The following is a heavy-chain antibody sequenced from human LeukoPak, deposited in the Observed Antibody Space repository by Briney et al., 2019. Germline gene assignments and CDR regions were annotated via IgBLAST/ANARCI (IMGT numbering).Heavy chain of an antibody. D-gene: IGHD6-19*01. V-gene: IGHV3-74*01. CDR1: GFIFSSYW. J-gene: IGHJ3*02. CDR2: IHSDGSDT. Sequence: PGGSLRLSCAASGFIFSSYWMHWVRQAPGKELVWVSRIHSDGSDTTYADSVKGRFTISRDNAKNTLYLQMNSLRAEDTAVYYCAREGNSGWRDDGFDIWGQGTMVTVSS. CDR3: AREGNSGWRDDGFDI.